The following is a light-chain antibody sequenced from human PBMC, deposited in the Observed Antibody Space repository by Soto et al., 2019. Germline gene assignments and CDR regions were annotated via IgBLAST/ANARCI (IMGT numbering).Light chain of an antibody. CDR1: SSDVGSHNY. Sequence: QSALTKPASVSGSPGQSITISCTGTSSDVGSHNYVSWYQQHPGKTPKLMIYEVSHRPSGVSNRFSGSKSGNTASLTISGLQAEDEADYYCSSYTRSTTLVVFGGGTKLTVL. CDR2: EVS. J-gene: IGLJ2*01. V-gene: IGLV2-14*03. CDR3: SSYTRSTTLVV.